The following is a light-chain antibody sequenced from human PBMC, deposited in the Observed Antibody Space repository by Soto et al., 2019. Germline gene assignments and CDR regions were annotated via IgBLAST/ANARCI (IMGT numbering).Light chain of an antibody. CDR3: QQYDKWPLT. CDR2: GVS. J-gene: IGKJ4*01. CDR1: QSVGRSY. V-gene: IGKV3-15*01. Sequence: EIVMTQSPATLSVSPGERVTLSCRASQSVGRSYLAWYQQKPGQAPRLLISGVSTRATGIPARFSGTGSGTDYTLTISSLQSDDFAIYYCQQYDKWPLTFGGGTKVEIK.